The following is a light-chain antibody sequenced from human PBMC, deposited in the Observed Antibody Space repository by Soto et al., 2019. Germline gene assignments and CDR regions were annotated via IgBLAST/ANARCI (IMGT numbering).Light chain of an antibody. CDR3: CSYAGSSTFVV. Sequence: QSVLTQPASVSGSPGQSITISCTGTSSDVGSYNLVSWYQQHPGKAPKLMIYEVSKRPSGVSNRFSGSKSGNTASLTISGLQAEDEADSYCCSYAGSSTFVVFGTGTKVTVL. CDR1: SSDVGSYNL. CDR2: EVS. J-gene: IGLJ1*01. V-gene: IGLV2-23*02.